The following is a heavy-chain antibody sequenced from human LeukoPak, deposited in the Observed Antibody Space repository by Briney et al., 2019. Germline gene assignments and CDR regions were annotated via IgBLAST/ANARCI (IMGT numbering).Heavy chain of an antibody. CDR1: GFTFSSYS. J-gene: IGHJ5*02. Sequence: PGGSLRLSCAASGFTFSSYSMNWVRQAPGKGLEWVSYISSSSTIYYADSVKGRFTISRGNAKNSLYLQMNSLRAEDTAVYYCARDPCGTAWGQGTLVTVSS. D-gene: IGHD1-1*01. V-gene: IGHV3-48*01. CDR2: ISSSSTI. CDR3: ARDPCGTA.